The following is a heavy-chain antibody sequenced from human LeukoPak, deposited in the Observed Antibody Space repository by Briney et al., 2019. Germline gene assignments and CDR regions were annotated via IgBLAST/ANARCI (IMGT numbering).Heavy chain of an antibody. V-gene: IGHV3-15*01. D-gene: IGHD1-1*01. CDR1: GFTFSNAW. J-gene: IGHJ4*02. CDR3: TTISLEDEIGYFDY. Sequence: PGGSLRLSCAASGFTFSNAWMSWVRQAPGKGLEWVGRIKSKTDGGTTDYAAPVKGRFTISRDDSKNTLYLQMNSLKTEDTAVYYCTTISLEDEIGYFDYWGQGTLVTVSS. CDR2: IKSKTDGGTT.